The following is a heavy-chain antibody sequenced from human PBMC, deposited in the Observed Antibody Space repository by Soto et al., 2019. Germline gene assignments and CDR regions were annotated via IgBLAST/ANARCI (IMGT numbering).Heavy chain of an antibody. CDR1: GGSISSGGYS. CDR2: IYHSGST. CDR3: ARQRTSVVTQAYFDV. Sequence: SETLSLTCAVSGGSISSGGYSWSWIRQPPGKGLEWIGYIYHSGSTYYNPSLKSRVTISVDRSKNQFSLKLSSVTAADTAVYYCARQRTSVVTQAYFDVWGPGSLVTVSS. J-gene: IGHJ4*02. D-gene: IGHD2-21*02. V-gene: IGHV4-30-2*01.